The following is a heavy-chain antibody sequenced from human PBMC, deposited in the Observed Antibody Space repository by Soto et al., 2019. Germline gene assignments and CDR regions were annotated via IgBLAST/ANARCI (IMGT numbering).Heavy chain of an antibody. Sequence: PSETLSLTCTVSGGSISSSSYYWGWIRQPPGKGLEWIGSIYYSGSTYYNPSLKSRVTISVDTSKNQFSLKLSSVTAADTAVYYCARAKTYYYDTSGYHFDYWGQGTLVTVSS. CDR1: GGSISSSSYY. CDR2: IYYSGST. CDR3: ARAKTYYYDTSGYHFDY. V-gene: IGHV4-39*07. D-gene: IGHD3-22*01. J-gene: IGHJ4*02.